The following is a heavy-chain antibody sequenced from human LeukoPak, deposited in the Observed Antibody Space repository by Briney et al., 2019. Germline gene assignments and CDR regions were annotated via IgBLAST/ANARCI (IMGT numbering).Heavy chain of an antibody. J-gene: IGHJ4*02. V-gene: IGHV1-8*01. CDR2: IHANSGKA. CDR3: ARGHYGGNRYFDN. D-gene: IGHD4-23*01. Sequence: ASVRVSCKTSGYTFRDYEINWVRQAPGLGLEWVAWIHANSGKAGSAQKFQGRVTLTRDTSTETAFMELSGLTSDDSATYFCARGHYGGNRYFDNWGQGTLVTASP. CDR1: GYTFRDYE.